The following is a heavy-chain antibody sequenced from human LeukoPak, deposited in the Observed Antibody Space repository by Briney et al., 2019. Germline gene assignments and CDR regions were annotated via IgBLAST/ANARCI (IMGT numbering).Heavy chain of an antibody. D-gene: IGHD2-2*02. J-gene: IGHJ3*02. CDR1: GFTFSSYG. V-gene: IGHV3-30*18. CDR3: AKEGGSCSSTSCYTSDAFDI. CDR2: IASDGGIK. Sequence: GGSLRLSCAASGFTFSSYGMHWVRQAPGKGLEWVAVIASDGGIKYYADSMKGRFTISRDNSKNTLYLQVDSLRAEDTAVYYCAKEGGSCSSTSCYTSDAFDIWGRGTMVTVSS.